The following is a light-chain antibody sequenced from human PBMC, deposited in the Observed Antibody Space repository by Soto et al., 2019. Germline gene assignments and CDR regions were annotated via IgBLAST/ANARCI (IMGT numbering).Light chain of an antibody. V-gene: IGLV2-8*01. Sequence: QSALTQPPSASGSPGQSVTISCTGTSSDVGGYDYVSWYQQHPGKAPKLMIYEVTERPSGVPDRFSGSKAGNTASLTVSGLQAEDEADYHCSSYGGSINLIFGGGTQLTVL. CDR3: SSYGGSINLI. CDR2: EVT. CDR1: SSDVGGYDY. J-gene: IGLJ2*01.